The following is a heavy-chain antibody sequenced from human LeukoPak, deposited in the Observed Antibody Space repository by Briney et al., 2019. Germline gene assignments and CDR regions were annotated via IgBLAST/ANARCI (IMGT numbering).Heavy chain of an antibody. J-gene: IGHJ4*02. CDR1: GFTFSSYS. CDR3: ARGHIAVAGISDY. V-gene: IGHV3-21*01. CDR2: ISSSSSYI. D-gene: IGHD6-19*01. Sequence: GGSLRLSCAASGFTFSSYSKNWVRLAPGKGLEWVSSISSSSSYIYYADSVKGRFTISRDNAKNSLYLQMKSLRAEDTAVYYCARGHIAVAGISDYWGQGTLVTVSS.